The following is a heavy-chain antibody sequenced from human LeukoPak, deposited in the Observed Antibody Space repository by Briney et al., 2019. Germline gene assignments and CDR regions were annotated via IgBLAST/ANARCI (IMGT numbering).Heavy chain of an antibody. Sequence: GGSLRLSCAASRFSFTTYGMNWVRQAPGKGLEWVSGINWNGGSTGYADSVKGRFTISRDNAKNSLYLQMNSLRAEDTALYYCARARSTGYYVADYWGQGTLVTVSS. CDR1: RFSFTTYG. CDR2: INWNGGST. V-gene: IGHV3-20*04. CDR3: ARARSTGYYVADY. J-gene: IGHJ4*02. D-gene: IGHD3-9*01.